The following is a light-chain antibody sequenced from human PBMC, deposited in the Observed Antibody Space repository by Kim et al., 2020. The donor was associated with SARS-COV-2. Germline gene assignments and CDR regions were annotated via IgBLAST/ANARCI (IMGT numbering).Light chain of an antibody. J-gene: IGLJ3*02. CDR3: AAWDDNLNGWV. CDR1: TSNIGNNA. CDR2: YDD. Sequence: QSVLTQAPSVSGAPRQRVTISWSGSTSNIGNNAVNWYQQLPGKAPKLLIYYDDLLPSGVSDRFFGSKSDTSASLAISGLQSEDEADYYCAAWDDNLNGWVVGGGTQLT. V-gene: IGLV1-36*01.